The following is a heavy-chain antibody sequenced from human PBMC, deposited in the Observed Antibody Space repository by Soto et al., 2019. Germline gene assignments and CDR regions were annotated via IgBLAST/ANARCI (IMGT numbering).Heavy chain of an antibody. J-gene: IGHJ5*02. D-gene: IGHD3-3*01. CDR3: ACTTLQYYDFWSGYYSWFDP. Sequence: PSETLSLTCTVSGGSVSSGSYYWSWIRQPPGKGLEWIGYIYYSGSTNYNPSLKSRVTISVDTSKNQFSLKLSSVTAADTAVYYCACTTLQYYDFWSGYYSWFDPWGQGTLVTVSS. CDR2: IYYSGST. CDR1: GGSVSSGSYY. V-gene: IGHV4-61*01.